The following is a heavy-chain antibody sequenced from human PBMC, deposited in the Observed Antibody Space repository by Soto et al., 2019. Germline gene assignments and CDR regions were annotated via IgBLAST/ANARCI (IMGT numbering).Heavy chain of an antibody. D-gene: IGHD7-27*01. CDR2: INAGYGNT. J-gene: IGHJ4*02. CDR3: ARDTGDGTFDF. Sequence: QVHLVQSGAEVRKPGASVKVSCKASGYTFISYAMHWVRQAPGQRLEWMGWINAGYGNTKSSQKFQDRVTISRDTSASTAYMELTSLRSEDTAVYSCARDTGDGTFDFWGQGTLVTVSS. CDR1: GYTFISYA. V-gene: IGHV1-3*01.